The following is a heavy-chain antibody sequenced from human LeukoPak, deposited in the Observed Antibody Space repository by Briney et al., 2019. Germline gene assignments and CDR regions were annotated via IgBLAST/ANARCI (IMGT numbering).Heavy chain of an antibody. CDR1: GYTLTELS. J-gene: IGHJ3*02. D-gene: IGHD3-22*01. CDR3: ATVSLEYYYDSSGFSLGAFDI. V-gene: IGHV1-24*01. Sequence: ASVKVSCKVSGYTLTELSMHWVRQAPGKGLEWMGGFDPEDGETIYAQKFQGRVTMTEDTSTDTAYMELSSLRSEDTAVYYCATVSLEYYYDSSGFSLGAFDIWGQGTMVTVSS. CDR2: FDPEDGET.